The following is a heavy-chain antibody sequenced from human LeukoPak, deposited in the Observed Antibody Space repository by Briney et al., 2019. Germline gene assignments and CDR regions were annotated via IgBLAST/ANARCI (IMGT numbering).Heavy chain of an antibody. D-gene: IGHD2-8*01. CDR2: IYYSGST. V-gene: IGHV4-61*05. J-gene: IGHJ6*03. CDR3: ARAPLVVPGAYYYYYMDV. Sequence: PSETLSLTCTVSGGSISSSSYYWGWIRQPPGKGLEWIGYIYYSGSTNYNPSLKSRVTISVDTSKNQFSLKLSSVTAADTAVYYCARAPLVVPGAYYYYYMDVWGKGTTVTISS. CDR1: GGSISSSSYY.